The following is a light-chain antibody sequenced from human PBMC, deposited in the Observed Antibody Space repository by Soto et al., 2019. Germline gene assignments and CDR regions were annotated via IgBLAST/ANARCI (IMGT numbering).Light chain of an antibody. J-gene: IGKJ5*01. Sequence: EVVWTQSQNTLSLSPAERAILSCLASQSVSNNLAWYQQKPGQAPRLVIYDASTRAAGIPYRFSGTGSGTDFTLNISSLEPEDFAVYYCHHRSDLLITFGQPRRLEV. V-gene: IGKV3-11*01. CDR1: QSVSNN. CDR2: DAS. CDR3: HHRSDLLIT.